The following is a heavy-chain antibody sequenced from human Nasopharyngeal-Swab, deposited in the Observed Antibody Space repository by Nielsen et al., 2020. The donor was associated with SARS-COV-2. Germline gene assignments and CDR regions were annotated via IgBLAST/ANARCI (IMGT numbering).Heavy chain of an antibody. CDR1: GFTFSSYW. J-gene: IGHJ4*02. V-gene: IGHV3-7*01. Sequence: GESLKISCAASGFTFSSYWMSWVRQAPGKGLEWVANINEDGSEKYYVDSVKGRFTISRDNAKKSLDLQMNSLSAEDTAVYYCARAYCGGDCSNYYFDYWGQGTLVTVSS. CDR2: INEDGSEK. CDR3: ARAYCGGDCSNYYFDY. D-gene: IGHD2-21*02.